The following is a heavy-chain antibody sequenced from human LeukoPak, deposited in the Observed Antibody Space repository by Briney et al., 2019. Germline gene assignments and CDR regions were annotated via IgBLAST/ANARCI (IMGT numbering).Heavy chain of an antibody. CDR3: ARDRTTVTLFDY. CDR2: ISTDWAIT. V-gene: IGHV3-74*01. Sequence: GGSLRLSCAASGFTFTSVWMHWFRHAPGRGLVWISRISTDWAITGYADSGKGRFTISRDNAKNTLYLQMNSLRAEDTAVYYCARDRTTVTLFDYWGQGALVTVSS. D-gene: IGHD4-17*01. CDR1: GFTFTSVW. J-gene: IGHJ4*02.